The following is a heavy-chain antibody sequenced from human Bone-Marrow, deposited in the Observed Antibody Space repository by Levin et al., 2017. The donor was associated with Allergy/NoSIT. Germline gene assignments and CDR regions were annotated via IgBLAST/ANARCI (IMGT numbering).Heavy chain of an antibody. CDR2: IYYLGHT. V-gene: IGHV4-30-4*01. J-gene: IGHJ4*02. CDR3: ARGGMFYHDSSGYPFDY. CDR1: GGPIGSSDYY. D-gene: IGHD3-22*01. Sequence: SQTLSLTCTVSGGPIGSSDYYWSWIRQTPGKGLEWIGCIYYLGHTYYNRSLKSRATISMDTSKNQLSLKLRFVTAADTAVYFCARGGMFYHDSSGYPFDYWGQGAQVTVSS.